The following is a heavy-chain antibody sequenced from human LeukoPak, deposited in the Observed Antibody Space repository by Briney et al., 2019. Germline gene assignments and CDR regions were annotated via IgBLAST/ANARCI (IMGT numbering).Heavy chain of an antibody. CDR3: ARDLRYQPSNYYYYYMDV. V-gene: IGHV4-30-4*08. CDR2: IYYSGST. Sequence: SQTLSLTCTVSGGSINSGDHYWSWIRQPPGKGLEWIGYIYYSGSTYYNPSLKSRVTISIDTSKNQFSLKLSSVTAADTAVYYCARDLRYQPSNYYYYYMDVWGKGTTVTVSS. J-gene: IGHJ6*03. D-gene: IGHD2-2*01. CDR1: GGSINSGDHY.